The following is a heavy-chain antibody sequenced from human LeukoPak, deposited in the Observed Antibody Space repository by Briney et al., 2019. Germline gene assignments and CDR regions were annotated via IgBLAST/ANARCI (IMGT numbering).Heavy chain of an antibody. Sequence: ASVKVSCKASGYTFTSYYMHWVRQAPGQGLEWMGIINPSGGSTSYAQKFQGRVTMTRDMSTSTVYMELSRLRSEDTAVYYCARVAPYSSSSSVAFDIWGQGTMVTVSS. J-gene: IGHJ3*02. V-gene: IGHV1-46*01. CDR3: ARVAPYSSSSSVAFDI. CDR2: INPSGGST. D-gene: IGHD6-6*01. CDR1: GYTFTSYY.